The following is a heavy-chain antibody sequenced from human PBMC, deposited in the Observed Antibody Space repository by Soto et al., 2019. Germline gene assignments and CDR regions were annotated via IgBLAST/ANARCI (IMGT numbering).Heavy chain of an antibody. V-gene: IGHV3-23*04. J-gene: IGHJ6*03. D-gene: IGHD1-1*01. CDR3: AKAWKYSSDMDV. CDR2: ISGSGRNT. CDR1: GFTVSSYG. Sequence: EVQLVESGGGLVQPGGSLRLSCAASGFTVSSYGMSWVRQAPGKGLEWVSVISGSGRNTYYADYVKGRFTIFRDNSKNTLYLQMNSLRAEDTAVYYCAKAWKYSSDMDVWGKGTTVTVSS.